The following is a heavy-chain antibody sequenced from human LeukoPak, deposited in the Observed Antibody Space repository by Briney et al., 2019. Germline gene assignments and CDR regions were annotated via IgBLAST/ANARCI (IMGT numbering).Heavy chain of an antibody. CDR2: ISYDGSNK. Sequence: GRSLRLSCAASGFTFSSYGMHWVRQAPGKGLEWVAVISYDGSNKYYADSVKGRFTISRDNSKNTLYLQMNSLRAEDTAVYYCAKDYSGFGVVIIRSYFDYWGQGTLVTVSS. D-gene: IGHD3-3*01. V-gene: IGHV3-30*18. CDR1: GFTFSSYG. J-gene: IGHJ4*02. CDR3: AKDYSGFGVVIIRSYFDY.